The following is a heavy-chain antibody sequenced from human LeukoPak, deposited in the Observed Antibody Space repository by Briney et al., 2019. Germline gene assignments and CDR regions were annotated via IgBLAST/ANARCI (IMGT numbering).Heavy chain of an antibody. CDR1: GYSFTSYW. J-gene: IGHJ4*02. Sequence: GESLKISCKGSGYSFTSYWIGWVRQMPGKGLEWMGIIYPGDSDTRYSPSFQGQVTISADKSISTAYLQWSSLKASDTAMFYCARQSTDIVGATEEVYWGQGTLVTVSS. CDR3: ARQSTDIVGATEEVY. D-gene: IGHD1-26*01. V-gene: IGHV5-51*01. CDR2: IYPGDSDT.